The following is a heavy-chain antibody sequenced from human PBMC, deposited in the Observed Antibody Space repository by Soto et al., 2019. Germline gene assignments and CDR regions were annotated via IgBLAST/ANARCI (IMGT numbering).Heavy chain of an antibody. J-gene: IGHJ4*02. Sequence: QVQLQQWGAGLLKPSETLSLTCAVYGGSFSGYYWTWIRQPPGTGLEWIGEINHSGSTNYNPSLKSRVTISVDTSKNQFSLMLTSVTVADTAVYYCARDKITGLFDYWGQGTLVTVSS. CDR3: ARDKITGLFDY. D-gene: IGHD2-8*02. CDR1: GGSFSGYY. CDR2: INHSGST. V-gene: IGHV4-34*01.